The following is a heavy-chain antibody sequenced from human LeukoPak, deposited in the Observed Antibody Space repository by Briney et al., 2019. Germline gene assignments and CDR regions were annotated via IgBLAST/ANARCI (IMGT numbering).Heavy chain of an antibody. V-gene: IGHV3-23*01. Sequence: QTGGYLRLYCAASGFTFSSYAMSWVRQAPGKGLEWVSAISGSGGSTYYADSVKGRFTISRDNSKNTLYLQMNSLRAEDTAVYYCAKDLRTIFGVVSSGYDYWGQGTLVTVSS. CDR3: AKDLRTIFGVVSSGYDY. CDR1: GFTFSSYA. CDR2: ISGSGGST. D-gene: IGHD3-3*01. J-gene: IGHJ4*02.